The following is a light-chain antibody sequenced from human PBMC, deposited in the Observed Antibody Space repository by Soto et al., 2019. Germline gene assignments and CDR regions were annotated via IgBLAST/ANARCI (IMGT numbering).Light chain of an antibody. V-gene: IGKV2-28*01. CDR1: QSISSY. CDR3: MQALQTPRT. Sequence: MTQSPSSLSASVGDRVTITCRASQSISSYFNWYLQKPGQSPQLLIYMGSKRASGVPDRFSGSGSGMYFTLRISRVEAEDAGVYYCMQALQTPRTFGQGTKVDIK. CDR2: MGS. J-gene: IGKJ1*01.